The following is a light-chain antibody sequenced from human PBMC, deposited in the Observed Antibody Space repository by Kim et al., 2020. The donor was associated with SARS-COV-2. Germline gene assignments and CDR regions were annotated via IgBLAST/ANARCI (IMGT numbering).Light chain of an antibody. J-gene: IGLJ2*01. CDR3: QAWDSSKVV. CDR1: KLGDKY. V-gene: IGLV3-1*01. CDR2: QDS. Sequence: VSPGKTASITCSGDKLGDKYARWYQQKPGQSPVLVIYQDSKRPSGIPERISGSNSGNTATLTISGTQAMDEADYYCQAWDSSKVVFGGGTQLTVL.